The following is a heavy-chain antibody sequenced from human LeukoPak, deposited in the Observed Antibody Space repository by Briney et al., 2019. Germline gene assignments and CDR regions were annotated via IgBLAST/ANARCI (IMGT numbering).Heavy chain of an antibody. Sequence: PSETLSLTCAVYGGSFSGYYWSWIRQPPGKGLEWIGEINHSGSTNYNPSLKSRVTISVDTSKNQFSLKLSSVTAADTAVYYCARGRFLEWKKQSRYFDYWGQGTLVTVSS. V-gene: IGHV4-34*01. CDR3: ARGRFLEWKKQSRYFDY. CDR2: INHSGST. J-gene: IGHJ4*02. CDR1: GGSFSGYY. D-gene: IGHD3-3*01.